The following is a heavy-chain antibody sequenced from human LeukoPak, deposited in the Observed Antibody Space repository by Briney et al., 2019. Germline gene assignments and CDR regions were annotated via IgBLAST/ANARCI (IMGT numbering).Heavy chain of an antibody. CDR3: ARDVYYSGGSCEGSLDY. V-gene: IGHV3-48*03. Sequence: GGSLRLSCAASGFTFSSYEMNWVRQAPGKGLEWVSYISSSGSTIYYADSVKGRFTISRDNAKNSLYLQMNSLRAEDTAVYYCARDVYYSGGSCEGSLDYWGQGTLVTVSS. CDR2: ISSSGSTI. D-gene: IGHD2-15*01. J-gene: IGHJ4*02. CDR1: GFTFSSYE.